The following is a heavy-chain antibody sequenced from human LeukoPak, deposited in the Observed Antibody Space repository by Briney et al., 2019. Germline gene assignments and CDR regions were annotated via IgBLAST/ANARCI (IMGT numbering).Heavy chain of an antibody. V-gene: IGHV3-30*18. CDR1: GFTFSSYG. CDR3: AKVLIGQWLTFDY. J-gene: IGHJ4*02. CDR2: ISYDGSNK. D-gene: IGHD6-19*01. Sequence: GGSLGLSCAASGFTFSSYGMHWVRQAPGKGLEWVAVISYDGSNKYYADSVKGRFTISRDNSKNTLYLQMNSLRAEDTAVYYCAKVLIGQWLTFDYWGQGTLVTVSS.